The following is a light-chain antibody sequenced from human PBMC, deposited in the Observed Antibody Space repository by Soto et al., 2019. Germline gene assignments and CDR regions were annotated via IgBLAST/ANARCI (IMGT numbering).Light chain of an antibody. CDR1: SSDVGGYNY. J-gene: IGLJ1*01. V-gene: IGLV2-14*01. CDR2: EVS. Sequence: QSALTQPASVSGSPAQSITISCTGTSSDVGGYNYASWYQQHPGKAPKLMIYEVSNRPSGVSNRFSGSKSGNTASLTISGLQAEDEADYYCSSYTSSSTDVFGTGTKVTVL. CDR3: SSYTSSSTDV.